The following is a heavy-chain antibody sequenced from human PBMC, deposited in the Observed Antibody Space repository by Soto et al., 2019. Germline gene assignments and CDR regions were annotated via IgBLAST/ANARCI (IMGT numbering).Heavy chain of an antibody. V-gene: IGHV4-39*07. J-gene: IGHJ5*02. CDR3: ARVPGP. CDR1: GRSNSSSSVH. Sequence: SETLSLTCTVSGRSNSSSSVHWGWIRQPPGKGLEWIGSIYYSGSTYYSPSLKSRVTISVDTSKNQFSLKLSSVTAADTAVYYCARVPGPWGQGTLVTVSS. CDR2: IYYSGST.